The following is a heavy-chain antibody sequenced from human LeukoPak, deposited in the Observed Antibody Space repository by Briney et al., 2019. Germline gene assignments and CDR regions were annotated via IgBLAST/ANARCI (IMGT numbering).Heavy chain of an antibody. CDR2: VSSSSSYI. D-gene: IGHD2-2*01. CDR3: AREGAEDIVVVPAADYYYYYYGMDV. CDR1: GFTFSSYS. J-gene: IGHJ6*02. Sequence: GGSLRLSCAASGFTFSSYSMNWVRQAPGKGLEWVSSVSSSSSYIYYADSVKGRFTISRDNAKNSLYLQMNSLRAEDTAVYYCAREGAEDIVVVPAADYYYYYYGMDVWGQGTTVTVSS. V-gene: IGHV3-21*01.